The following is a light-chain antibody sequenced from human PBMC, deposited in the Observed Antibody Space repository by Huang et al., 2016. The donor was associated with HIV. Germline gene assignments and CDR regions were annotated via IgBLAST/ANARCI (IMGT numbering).Light chain of an antibody. V-gene: IGKV3-15*01. CDR2: EAS. J-gene: IGKJ4*01. Sequence: DIVMTQSPATLSVSPGERATLSCRASRRVTSKLAWYQQKPGQAPRLLIYEASTRASGIPARFSGSVSGTEFTLTISSLQSEDFAVYYCQQYNNWPPVTFGGGTKVEIK. CDR3: QQYNNWPPVT. CDR1: RRVTSK.